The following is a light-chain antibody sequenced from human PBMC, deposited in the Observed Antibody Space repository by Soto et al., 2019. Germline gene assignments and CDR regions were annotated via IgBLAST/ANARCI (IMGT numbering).Light chain of an antibody. V-gene: IGKV3-20*01. J-gene: IGKJ5*01. CDR1: QSVSSDF. CDR2: GTS. CDR3: QQYSSSPIT. Sequence: ELVLTQSARTLSLSEEKRATLSCRASQSVSSDFLAWYQQKPGQAPRLLIHGTSSRATGIPDRFSGSGSGTDFTLTISRLEPEDFAVYFCQQYSSSPITFGQGTRLEIK.